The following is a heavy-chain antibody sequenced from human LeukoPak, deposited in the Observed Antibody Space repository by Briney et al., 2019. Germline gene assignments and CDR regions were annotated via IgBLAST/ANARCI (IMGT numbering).Heavy chain of an antibody. V-gene: IGHV4-59*01. Sequence: SETLSLTCTVSGGSITNSYWSWIRQSPGKGLEWIGYIHDVGTTNHNPSLQSRVTISVDTSKNQFSLKLNSVTAADTAVYYCARGGVPGGFYGSFDYWGQGTLVSVSS. CDR1: GGSITNSY. CDR2: IHDVGTT. J-gene: IGHJ4*02. CDR3: ARGGVPGGFYGSFDY. D-gene: IGHD3-3*01.